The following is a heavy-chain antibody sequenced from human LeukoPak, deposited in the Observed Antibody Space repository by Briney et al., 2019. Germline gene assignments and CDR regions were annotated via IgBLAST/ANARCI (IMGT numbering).Heavy chain of an antibody. J-gene: IGHJ1*01. D-gene: IGHD3-22*01. CDR3: AKDLQYYYDSSGYLQH. CDR1: GFTFDDYA. V-gene: IGHV3-43*02. CDR2: ISGDGGST. Sequence: GGSLRLSCAASGFTFDDYAMHWVRQAPGKGLEWVSLISGDGGSTYYADSVKGRFTISRDNSKNSLYLQMNSLRTEDTALYYCAKDLQYYYDSSGYLQHWGQGTLVTVSS.